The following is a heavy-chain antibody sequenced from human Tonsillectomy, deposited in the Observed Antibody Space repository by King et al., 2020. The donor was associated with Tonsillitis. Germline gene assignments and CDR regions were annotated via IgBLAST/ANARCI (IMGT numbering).Heavy chain of an antibody. CDR1: GFTFSSYG. CDR3: AKDGSSSLFGIHYYYYGMDV. D-gene: IGHD6-13*01. Sequence: VQLVESGGGVVQPGRSLRLSCAASGFTFSSYGMHWVRQAPGRGLDWVAVISYDGSDKYYADSVKGRFTISRDISKNTLYLQMNSLRTEDTAVYYCAKDGSSSLFGIHYYYYGMDVWGQGTTVTVSS. V-gene: IGHV3-30*18. J-gene: IGHJ6*02. CDR2: ISYDGSDK.